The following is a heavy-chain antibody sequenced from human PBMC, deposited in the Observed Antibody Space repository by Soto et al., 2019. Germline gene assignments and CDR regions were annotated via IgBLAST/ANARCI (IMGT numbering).Heavy chain of an antibody. CDR1: GFTFSDYY. D-gene: IGHD4-17*01. CDR3: ARDAYRVDYGDYVNAFDI. Sequence: QVQLVESGGGLVKPGGSLRLSCAASGFTFSDYYMSWIRQAPGKGLEWVSYISSSGSTIYYADSVKGRFTISRDNAKKSLYLQMNSLRAEDTAVYYCARDAYRVDYGDYVNAFDIWGQGTMVTVSS. J-gene: IGHJ3*02. V-gene: IGHV3-11*01. CDR2: ISSSGSTI.